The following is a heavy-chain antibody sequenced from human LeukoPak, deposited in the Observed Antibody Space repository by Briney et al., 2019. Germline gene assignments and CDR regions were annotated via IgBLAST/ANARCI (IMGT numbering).Heavy chain of an antibody. V-gene: IGHV4-4*07. CDR2: IYTGDNT. Sequence: PSETLSLTCTVSGASISSHYWSWIRQPAGKGLEWIGRIYTGDNTNYNPSLKSRITTSVDKSKNQFFLKLSSVTAADTAVYYCARHSSSWYDDYWGQGTLVTVSS. CDR3: ARHSSSWYDDY. J-gene: IGHJ4*02. CDR1: GASISSHY. D-gene: IGHD6-13*01.